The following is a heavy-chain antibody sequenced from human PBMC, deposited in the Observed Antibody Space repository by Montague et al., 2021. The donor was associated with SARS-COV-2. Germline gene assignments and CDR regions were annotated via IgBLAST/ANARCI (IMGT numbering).Heavy chain of an antibody. CDR1: GDSIGSGSYY. V-gene: IGHV4-61*02. J-gene: IGHJ4*02. Sequence: TLSLTCSFSGDSIGSGSYYWSWIRRAAGEGLEWIGRIYTSGRTDYNPSLINRVIISLDTSKNQFSLKLSSLTTADTGVYYCARAPDDYGTFGYWGQGIPVIVSS. CDR2: IYTSGRT. CDR3: ARAPDDYGTFGY. D-gene: IGHD4-17*01.